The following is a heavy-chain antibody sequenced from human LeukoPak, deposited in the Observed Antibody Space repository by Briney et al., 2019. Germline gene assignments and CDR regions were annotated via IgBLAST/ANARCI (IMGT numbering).Heavy chain of an antibody. CDR3: ARWETTVTTLDY. J-gene: IGHJ4*02. Sequence: PGGSLRLSCAASGFTFSSYWMDWVRQAPGKGLVWVSRINSDGSSTTYADSVKGGFTVSRDNAKNTLYLQMNSLRAEDTAVYYCARWETTVTTLDYWGQGTLVTVSS. D-gene: IGHD4-17*01. V-gene: IGHV3-74*01. CDR1: GFTFSSYW. CDR2: INSDGSST.